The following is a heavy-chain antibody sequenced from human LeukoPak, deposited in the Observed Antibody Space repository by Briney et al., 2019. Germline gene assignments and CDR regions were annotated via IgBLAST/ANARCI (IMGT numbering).Heavy chain of an antibody. J-gene: IGHJ4*02. CDR2: IWYDGSNK. D-gene: IGHD2-2*01. Sequence: GGSLRLSSAASGFTFSSYGMHWVRQAPGKGLEWVAVIWYDGSNKYYADSVKGRFTISRDNSKNTLYLQMNSLRAEDTAVYYCARDWGDIVVVPAGIWGQGTLVTVSS. CDR1: GFTFSSYG. V-gene: IGHV3-33*01. CDR3: ARDWGDIVVVPAGI.